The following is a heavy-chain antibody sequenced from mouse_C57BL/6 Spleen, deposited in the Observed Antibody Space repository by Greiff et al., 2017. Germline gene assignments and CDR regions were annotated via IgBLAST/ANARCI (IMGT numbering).Heavy chain of an antibody. D-gene: IGHD3-1*01. V-gene: IGHV5-17*01. Sequence: EVQGVESGGGLVKPGGSLTLSCAASGFTFSDYGMHWVRQAPEKGLEWVAYISSGGSTIYYADTVKGRFTISRDNAKNTLFLQMTSLRSEDTAMYYCARRRGYLDYWGQGTSVTVSS. CDR2: ISSGGSTI. CDR3: ARRRGYLDY. J-gene: IGHJ4*01. CDR1: GFTFSDYG.